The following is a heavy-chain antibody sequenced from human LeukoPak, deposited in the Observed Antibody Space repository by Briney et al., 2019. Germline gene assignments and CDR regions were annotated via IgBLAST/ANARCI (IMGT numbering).Heavy chain of an antibody. CDR2: ISYDGSNE. CDR3: AKSGLNRFDY. V-gene: IGHV3-30*04. CDR1: GFTFSSYV. Sequence: PGGSLRLSCAASGFTFSSYVMHWVRQAPGKGLEWVAIISYDGSNEYYADSVKGRFTISRDNSKNTLYLQMNSLRVEDTAVYYCAKSGLNRFDYWGQGTLVTVSS. D-gene: IGHD2-15*01. J-gene: IGHJ4*02.